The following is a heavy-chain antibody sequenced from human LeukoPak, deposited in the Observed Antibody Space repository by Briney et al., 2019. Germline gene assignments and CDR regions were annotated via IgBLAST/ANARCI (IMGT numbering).Heavy chain of an antibody. D-gene: IGHD5-18*01. J-gene: IGHJ4*02. CDR3: ARTQVDTAMGCPDY. CDR2: IYTSGST. CDR1: GGSISSGSYY. V-gene: IGHV4-61*02. Sequence: PSETLSLTCTVSGGSISSGSYYWSWIRQPAGKGLEWIGRIYTSGSTNYNPSLKSRVTISVDTSKNQFSLKLSSVTAADTAVYYCARTQVDTAMGCPDYWGQGTLVTVSS.